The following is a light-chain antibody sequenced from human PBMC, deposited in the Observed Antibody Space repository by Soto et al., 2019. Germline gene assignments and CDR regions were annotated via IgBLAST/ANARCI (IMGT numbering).Light chain of an antibody. CDR2: DAS. J-gene: IGKJ2*01. CDR3: QQYGGSPPHT. CDR1: QSVSSY. Sequence: EIVLTQSPATLSLSPGERATLFCRASQSVSSYLAWYQQKPGQAPRLLIYDASNRATGIPARFSGSGSGTDFSLTISRLEPEDFAVYYCQQYGGSPPHTFGQGTKVDIK. V-gene: IGKV3-20*01.